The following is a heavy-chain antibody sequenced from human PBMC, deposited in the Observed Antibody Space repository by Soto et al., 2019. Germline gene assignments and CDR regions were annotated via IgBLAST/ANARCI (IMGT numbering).Heavy chain of an antibody. Sequence: ESGGGLVQPGGSLGLSCAASGFTFSSYWASWVRQAPGKGLEWVANIRQDGGEKYYVDSVKGRFTISRDNAKNSLYLQMNSLRAEDTAVYYCARARRGFWSAFDYWGQGTLVTVSS. D-gene: IGHD3-3*01. J-gene: IGHJ4*02. CDR1: GFTFSSYW. CDR3: ARARRGFWSAFDY. V-gene: IGHV3-7*03. CDR2: IRQDGGEK.